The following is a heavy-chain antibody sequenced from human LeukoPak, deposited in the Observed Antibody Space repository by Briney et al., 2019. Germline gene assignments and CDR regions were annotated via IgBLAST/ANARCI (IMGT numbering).Heavy chain of an antibody. D-gene: IGHD3-22*01. V-gene: IGHV1-2*02. CDR1: GYTFTGYY. Sequence: ASVKVSCKASGYTFTGYYMHWVRQAPGQGLEWMGWINPNSGSTTYAQKFQGRVTMIRDTSTSTVYMELSSLRSEDTAVYYCARERRYYYDNSDYYPQFDFWGQGTLVTVSA. CDR2: INPNSGST. CDR3: ARERRYYYDNSDYYPQFDF. J-gene: IGHJ4*02.